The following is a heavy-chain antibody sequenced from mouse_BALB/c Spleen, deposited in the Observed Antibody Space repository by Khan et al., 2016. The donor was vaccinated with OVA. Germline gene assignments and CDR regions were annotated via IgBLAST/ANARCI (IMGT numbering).Heavy chain of an antibody. CDR3: ARIKKIVATYFDY. CDR1: GYTFTSYW. J-gene: IGHJ2*01. Sequence: VQLQQSGAELVKAGASVKMSCKASGYTFTSYWMHWVKQRLGQGLEWFAETNPTNGRTYYNETFKSKATLTVDKSSSQAYMLLSGPTFEDSAVYYCARIKKIVATYFDYWGQGTTLTVSS. D-gene: IGHD1-1*01. V-gene: IGHV1S81*02. CDR2: TNPTNGRT.